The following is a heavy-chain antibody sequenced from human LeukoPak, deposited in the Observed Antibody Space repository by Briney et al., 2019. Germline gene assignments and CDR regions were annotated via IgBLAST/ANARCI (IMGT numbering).Heavy chain of an antibody. Sequence: PSETLSLTCSVSGGSISGYDWSWVRQPPGKGLEWIGYIYTSGSTNYNPALKSRVTIPVDTSKNQFSLKLSSVTAADTAVYYCATTTTIASWFDPWGQGTLVTVSS. D-gene: IGHD2-21*01. CDR2: IYTSGST. CDR3: ATTTTIASWFDP. V-gene: IGHV4-4*09. CDR1: GGSISGYD. J-gene: IGHJ5*02.